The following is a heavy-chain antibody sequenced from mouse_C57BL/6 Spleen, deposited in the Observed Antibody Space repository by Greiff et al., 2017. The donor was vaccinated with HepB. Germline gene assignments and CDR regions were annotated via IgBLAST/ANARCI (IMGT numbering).Heavy chain of an antibody. CDR1: GYSITSGYY. J-gene: IGHJ4*01. Sequence: EVKLMESGPGLVKPSQSLSLTCSVTGYSITSGYYWNWIRQFPGNKLEWMGYISYDGSNNYNPSLKNRISISRDTSNSRFFLKLNSVTSEETATYYCEKERVGRVYAMDYWGQGTSVTVSS. CDR3: EKERVGRVYAMDY. CDR2: ISYDGSN. V-gene: IGHV3-6*01. D-gene: IGHD4-1*01.